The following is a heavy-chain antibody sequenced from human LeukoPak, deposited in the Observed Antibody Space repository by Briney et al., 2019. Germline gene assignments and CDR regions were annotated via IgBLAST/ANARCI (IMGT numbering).Heavy chain of an antibody. D-gene: IGHD3-22*01. CDR1: GGSFSGYY. CDR2: INHSGST. Sequence: PSETLSLTCAVYGGSFSGYYWSWIRQPPGKGLEWIGEINHSGSTNYNPSLKSRVTISVDTSKNQFSLKLSSVTAADTAVYYCARSYDSSGYYPYFDYWGQGTLVTVSS. CDR3: ARSYDSSGYYPYFDY. V-gene: IGHV4-34*01. J-gene: IGHJ4*02.